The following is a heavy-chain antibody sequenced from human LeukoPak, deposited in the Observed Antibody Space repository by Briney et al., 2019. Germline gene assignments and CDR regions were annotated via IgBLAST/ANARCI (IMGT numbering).Heavy chain of an antibody. J-gene: IGHJ4*02. D-gene: IGHD3-22*01. CDR1: GASISNYY. V-gene: IGHV4-4*07. Sequence: SETLSLTCTVSGASISNYYWSWIRQPAGKGLEWIGRLDSSGNTNYNPSLQSRVTMSVDTSKNQLSLKLSSVTAADTAVYYCARVHYYDSLNPLYYFDYWGQGTLVTVSS. CDR3: ARVHYYDSLNPLYYFDY. CDR2: LDSSGNT.